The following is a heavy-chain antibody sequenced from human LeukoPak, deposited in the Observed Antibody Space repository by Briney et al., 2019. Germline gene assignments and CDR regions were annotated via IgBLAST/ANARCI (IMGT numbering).Heavy chain of an antibody. J-gene: IGHJ4*02. Sequence: GGSLRLSCAASGFTFSDYSMNWVRRAPGKGLEWISYITPRGATIYYADSVKGRFTISRDDAKNSVFLQMNSLTVEDTAVYYCARGHRDWGVFDYWGQGTLVTVSS. V-gene: IGHV3-48*04. CDR2: ITPRGATI. D-gene: IGHD7-27*01. CDR1: GFTFSDYS. CDR3: ARGHRDWGVFDY.